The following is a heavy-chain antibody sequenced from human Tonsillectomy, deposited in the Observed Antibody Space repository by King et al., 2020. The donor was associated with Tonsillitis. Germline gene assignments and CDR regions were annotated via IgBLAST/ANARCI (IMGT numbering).Heavy chain of an antibody. D-gene: IGHD3-3*01. CDR3: AKNREYDFLSGYYFDF. V-gene: IGHV3-23*04. CDR2: ISGRGGST. Sequence: QLVQSGGGLVQPGGSLRLSCAASRFTFSSYAISWVRQAPGKGLEWVSAISGRGGSTYYTDSVKGRFTISRDNSKNTLYLQMNSLRAEDTAVYYCAKNREYDFLSGYYFDFWGQGTLVTVSS. CDR1: RFTFSSYA. J-gene: IGHJ4*02.